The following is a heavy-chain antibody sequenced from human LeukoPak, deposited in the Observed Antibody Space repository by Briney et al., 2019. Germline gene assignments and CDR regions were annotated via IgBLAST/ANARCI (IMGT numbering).Heavy chain of an antibody. CDR3: ARDWEYYYDSSGYWNWFDP. D-gene: IGHD3-22*01. CDR1: GYTFTNYG. J-gene: IGHJ5*02. Sequence: ASVRVSCKASGYTFTNYGFSRVRQAPGQGLEWMGWITAYNGNTNYAQKLQGRVTMTTDTSTSTAYMELRSLRSDDTAVYYCARDWEYYYDSSGYWNWFDPWGQGTLVTVSS. V-gene: IGHV1-18*01. CDR2: ITAYNGNT.